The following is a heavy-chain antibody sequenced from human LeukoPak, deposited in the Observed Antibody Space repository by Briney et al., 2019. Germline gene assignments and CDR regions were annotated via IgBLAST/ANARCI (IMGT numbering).Heavy chain of an antibody. Sequence: GGALRLSCAASGFTFDDFAMHWGRQPPGEGLEWVSLISGDGGSTYYADSVKGRFTISRDNSKNSLYLQMNSLRTEDTALYYCAKDIAAAGYYFDYWGQGTLVTVSS. D-gene: IGHD6-13*01. V-gene: IGHV3-43*02. CDR1: GFTFDDFA. CDR3: AKDIAAAGYYFDY. J-gene: IGHJ4*02. CDR2: ISGDGGST.